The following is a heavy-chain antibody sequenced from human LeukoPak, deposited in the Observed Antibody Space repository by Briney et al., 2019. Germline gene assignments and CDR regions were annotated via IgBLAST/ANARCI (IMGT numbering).Heavy chain of an antibody. CDR3: ANGGYSGYDPDY. D-gene: IGHD5-12*01. J-gene: IGHJ4*02. CDR2: ISGSGGST. V-gene: IGHV3-23*01. CDR1: GFTFSSYA. Sequence: GGSLRLSWAASGFTFSSYAMSWVRQAPGKGLEWVSAISGSGGSTYYADSVKGRFTISRDNSKNTLYLQMNSLRAEDTAVYYCANGGYSGYDPDYWGQGTLVTVSS.